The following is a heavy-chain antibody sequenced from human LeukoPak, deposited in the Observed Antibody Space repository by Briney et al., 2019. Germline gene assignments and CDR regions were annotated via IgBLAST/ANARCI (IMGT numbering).Heavy chain of an antibody. J-gene: IGHJ4*02. CDR3: ARDNIVVVAATKAYYFDY. CDR2: IYASGST. Sequence: SETLSLTCTVSGDSISSGDYYWSWIRQPAGKGLEWIGRIYASGSTNYNPSLKSRVTISVDTSKNQFSLKLSSVTAADTAVYYCARDNIVVVAATKAYYFDYWGQGTLVTVSS. D-gene: IGHD2-15*01. V-gene: IGHV4-61*02. CDR1: GDSISSGDYY.